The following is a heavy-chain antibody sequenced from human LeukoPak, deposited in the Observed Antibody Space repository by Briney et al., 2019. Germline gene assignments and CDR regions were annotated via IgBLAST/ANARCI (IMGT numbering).Heavy chain of an antibody. J-gene: IGHJ6*02. CDR1: GYTFTVYY. CDR2: INPNSGGT. Sequence: ASVTVSFKASGYTFTVYYMHWVRQAPGQGLEWMGWINPNSGGTNYAQKFQGRVTMTRDTSISTAYMELSRLRSDDTAVYYCARGFTIFGVVNLAYGMDVWGQGTTVTVSS. V-gene: IGHV1-2*02. D-gene: IGHD3-3*01. CDR3: ARGFTIFGVVNLAYGMDV.